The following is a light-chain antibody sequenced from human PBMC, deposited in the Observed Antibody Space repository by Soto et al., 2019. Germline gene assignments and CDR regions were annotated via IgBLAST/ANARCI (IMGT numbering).Light chain of an antibody. CDR1: SSNFGAGND. Sequence: QSVLTQPPSVSGAPGQRVTISCTGSSSNFGAGNDVQWYQQLPGTAPKLLIFGNINRPSGVPDRFSGSKSGTSASLAISGLQAEDEADYYCQSYDSSLRGYVFGTGTKVTVL. CDR2: GNI. CDR3: QSYDSSLRGYV. V-gene: IGLV1-40*01. J-gene: IGLJ1*01.